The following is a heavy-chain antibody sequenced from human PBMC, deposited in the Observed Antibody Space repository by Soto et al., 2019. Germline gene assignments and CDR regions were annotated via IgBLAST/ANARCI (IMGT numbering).Heavy chain of an antibody. CDR2: ISSSSSYT. D-gene: IGHD3-22*01. Sequence: QVQLVESGGGLVKPGGSLRLSCAASGFTFSDYHMSWIRQAPGKGLEGVSYISSSSSYTNYADSVKGRFTISRDNAKNSLYLQMNSLRAEDTAVYYCATGQYYYDSSGYYYSWGQGTLVTVSS. CDR1: GFTFSDYH. CDR3: ATGQYYYDSSGYYYS. V-gene: IGHV3-11*05. J-gene: IGHJ4*02.